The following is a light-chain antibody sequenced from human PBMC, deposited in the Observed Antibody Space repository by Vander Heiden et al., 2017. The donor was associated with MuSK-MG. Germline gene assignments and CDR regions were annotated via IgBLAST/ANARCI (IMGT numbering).Light chain of an antibody. J-gene: IGKJ4*01. CDR1: QSLSTW. CDR2: KAS. CDR3: QHYNGYPLT. Sequence: DIQMTQSPSTLSASVGDRVTITCRASQSLSTWLAWYQQIPGKAPKLLIYKASILENGVPSRFSGSGSGTEFTLTISSLQPDDSATYYCQHYNGYPLTFGGGTKVXIQ. V-gene: IGKV1-5*03.